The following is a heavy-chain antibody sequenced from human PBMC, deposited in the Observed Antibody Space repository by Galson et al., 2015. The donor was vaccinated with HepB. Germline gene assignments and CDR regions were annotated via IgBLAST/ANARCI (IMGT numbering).Heavy chain of an antibody. V-gene: IGHV3-53*01. J-gene: IGHJ4*02. CDR1: GFTVSSNY. CDR3: ASSGYSGGWSYFDN. Sequence: SLRLSCAASGFTVSSNYMSWVRQAPGKGLEWVSVIYSGGGRSYADSVKDRFTISRDNSKNTLYLQMNSLRAEDTAVYYCASSGYSGGWSYFDNWGQGTLVTVSS. CDR2: IYSGGGR. D-gene: IGHD6-19*01.